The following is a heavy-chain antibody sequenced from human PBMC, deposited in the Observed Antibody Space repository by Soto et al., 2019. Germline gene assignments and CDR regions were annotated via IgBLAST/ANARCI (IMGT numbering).Heavy chain of an antibody. D-gene: IGHD5-12*01. J-gene: IGHJ4*02. V-gene: IGHV4-30-4*01. CDR1: AGSISSGDYY. Sequence: SETLSLTCTVSAGSISSGDYYWSSIRQPPGKGLEWIGYIYYSWSTYYNPSLKSRVTISVDTSKNQFSLKLSSVTAADTAVYYCARVEMATFRGWGRGTLFTV. CDR3: ARVEMATFRG. CDR2: IYYSWST.